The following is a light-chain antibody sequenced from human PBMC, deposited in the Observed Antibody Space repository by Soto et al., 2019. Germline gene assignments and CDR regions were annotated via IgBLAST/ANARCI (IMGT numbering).Light chain of an antibody. CDR1: SSDIGYYNY. J-gene: IGLJ2*01. CDR3: NSYTSSNTLVV. CDR2: DVN. V-gene: IGLV2-14*01. Sequence: QSALTQPASVSGSPGQSITISCTGTSSDIGYYNYVSWYQQRPAKAPKLLIYDVNSRPSGVSHRFSGSKSGNTASLTISGLQAEDEADYYCNSYTSSNTLVVFGGGTKVTVL.